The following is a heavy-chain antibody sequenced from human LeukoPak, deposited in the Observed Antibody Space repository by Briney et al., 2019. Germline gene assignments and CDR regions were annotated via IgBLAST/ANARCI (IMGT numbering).Heavy chain of an antibody. CDR3: ARDVYDSSGYYSYYFDY. V-gene: IGHV4-39*07. CDR2: IYYSGST. CDR1: GGSISSSSYY. Sequence: PSETLSLTCTVSGGSISSSSYYWGWIRQPPGKGLEWIGSIYYSGSTYYNPSLKSRVTISVDTSKNQFSLKLSSVTAADTAVYYCARDVYDSSGYYSYYFDYWGQGTLVTVSS. J-gene: IGHJ4*02. D-gene: IGHD3-22*01.